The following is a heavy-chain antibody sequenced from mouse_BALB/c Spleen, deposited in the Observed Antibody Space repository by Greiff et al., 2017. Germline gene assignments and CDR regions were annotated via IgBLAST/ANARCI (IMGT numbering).Heavy chain of an antibody. D-gene: IGHD2-4*01. CDR1: GFTFSSYA. Sequence: EVQVVESGGGLVKPGGSLKLSCAASGFTFSSYAMSWVRQTPEKRLEWVASISSGGSTYYPDSVKGRFTISRDNARNILYLQMSSLRSEDTAMYYCERVYDYDGYAMDYWGQGTSVTVAS. J-gene: IGHJ4*01. CDR2: ISSGGST. V-gene: IGHV5-6-5*01. CDR3: ERVYDYDGYAMDY.